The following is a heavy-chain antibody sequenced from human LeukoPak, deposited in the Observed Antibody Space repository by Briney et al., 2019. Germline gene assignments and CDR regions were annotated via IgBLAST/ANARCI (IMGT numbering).Heavy chain of an antibody. Sequence: PSETRSLTCTVSGGSISDYYWSWIRQPAGKGLEWIGRIYTSGSTNYNPSLKSRVTMSVDTSKNQFSLKLSSVTAADTGVYYCARDRHGMSVSDYFDYWGQGTLVTVSS. V-gene: IGHV4-4*07. D-gene: IGHD6-19*01. CDR1: GGSISDYY. CDR3: ARDRHGMSVSDYFDY. CDR2: IYTSGST. J-gene: IGHJ4*02.